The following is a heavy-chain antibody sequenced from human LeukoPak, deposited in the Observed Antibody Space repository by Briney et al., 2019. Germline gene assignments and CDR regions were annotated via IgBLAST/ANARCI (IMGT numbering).Heavy chain of an antibody. V-gene: IGHV3-23*01. D-gene: IGHD1-26*01. CDR2: FGAGGTFT. Sequence: GGSLRLSCTASGFTFSSYAMNWVPQAPGKGLEWVSGFGAGGTFTYYADSVKGRFTISRDNSKNTLYLQMNSLRAEDTAVYYCAKDRYSGSFNWFDPWGQGTLVTVSS. J-gene: IGHJ5*02. CDR1: GFTFSSYA. CDR3: AKDRYSGSFNWFDP.